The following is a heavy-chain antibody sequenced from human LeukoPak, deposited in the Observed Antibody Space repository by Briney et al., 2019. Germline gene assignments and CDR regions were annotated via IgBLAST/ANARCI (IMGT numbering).Heavy chain of an antibody. J-gene: IGHJ3*02. CDR2: IYYGGST. V-gene: IGHV4-39*01. Sequence: TLSLTCTFSGGSISSSSYHWGWIRQPPGKGLEWIGTIYYGGSTYYNPSLKSRVTISVDTSKKQFSLKLTSVTAADAAVYYCARLGDYHDSSGYFDAFDIWGQGTMVTVSS. CDR1: GGSISSSSYH. CDR3: ARLGDYHDSSGYFDAFDI. D-gene: IGHD3-22*01.